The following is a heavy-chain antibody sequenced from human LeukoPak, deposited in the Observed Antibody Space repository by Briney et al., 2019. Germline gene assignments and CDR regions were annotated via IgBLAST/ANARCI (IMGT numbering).Heavy chain of an antibody. CDR1: GFTFSSYS. CDR3: ASRAGYCSSTSCYSGH. V-gene: IGHV3-21*01. J-gene: IGHJ4*02. Sequence: PGGSLRLSCAASGFTFSSYSMNWARQALGKGLEWVSSISSSSSYIYYADSVKGRFTISRDNAKNSLYLQMNSLRAEDTAVYYCASRAGYCSSTSCYSGHWGQGTLVTVSS. CDR2: ISSSSSYI. D-gene: IGHD2-2*01.